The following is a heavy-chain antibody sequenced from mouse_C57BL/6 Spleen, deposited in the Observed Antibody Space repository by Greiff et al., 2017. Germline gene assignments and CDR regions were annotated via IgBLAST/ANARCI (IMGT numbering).Heavy chain of an antibody. CDR3: ARNPDEDWYFGV. J-gene: IGHJ1*03. V-gene: IGHV2-9-1*01. CDR1: GFSLTSYA. Sequence: VHLVESGPGLVAPSQSLSITCTVSGFSLTSYAISWVRQPPGKVLEWLGVIWTGGGTNYNSALKSKLSISKDNSKSQFFLKMNSLQTDDTARYYCARNPDEDWYFGVWGTGTTVSVSS. CDR2: IWTGGGT.